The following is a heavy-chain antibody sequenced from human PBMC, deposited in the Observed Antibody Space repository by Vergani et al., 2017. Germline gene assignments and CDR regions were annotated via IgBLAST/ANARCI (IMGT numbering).Heavy chain of an antibody. D-gene: IGHD6-6*01. CDR2: IIPIFGTA. J-gene: IGHJ6*02. V-gene: IGHV1-69*01. Sequence: QVQLVQSGAEVKKPGSSVKASCKASGGTFSSYAISWVRQAPGQGLEWMGGIIPIFGTANYAQKVQGRVTITADESTSTAYMELSSLRSEDTAVYYCARDFGSSSSGTYYYYGMDVWGQGTTVTVSS. CDR1: GGTFSSYA. CDR3: ARDFGSSSSGTYYYYGMDV.